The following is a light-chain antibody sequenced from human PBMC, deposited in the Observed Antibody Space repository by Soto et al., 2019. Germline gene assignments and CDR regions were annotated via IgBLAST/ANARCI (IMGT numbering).Light chain of an antibody. J-gene: IGKJ4*01. Sequence: DIQLTQSPSSLSASVGDRVTLTCRASQAISNSLAWYQQTPGKAPKILIYTASTLQSGVPSRFSGSGSGTEFTLTISSLQPEDFATYYCQQLKSYPLTFGGGAKVEIK. CDR1: QAISNS. CDR3: QQLKSYPLT. CDR2: TAS. V-gene: IGKV1-9*01.